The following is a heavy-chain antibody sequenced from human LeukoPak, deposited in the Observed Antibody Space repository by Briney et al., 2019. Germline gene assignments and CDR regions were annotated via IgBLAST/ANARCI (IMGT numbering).Heavy chain of an antibody. CDR2: ISSSSSTI. CDR1: GFTVSSNY. V-gene: IGHV3-48*04. D-gene: IGHD3-10*01. CDR3: AREYYGSGSYPNWFDP. J-gene: IGHJ5*02. Sequence: PGGSLRLSCAASGFTVSSNYMSWVRQAPGKGLEWVSYISSSSSTIYYADSVKGRFTISRDNAKNSLYLQMNSLRAEDTAVYYCAREYYGSGSYPNWFDPWGQGTLVTVSS.